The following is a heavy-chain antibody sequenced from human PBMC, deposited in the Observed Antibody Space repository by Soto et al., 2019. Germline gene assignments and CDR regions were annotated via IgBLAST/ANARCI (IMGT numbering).Heavy chain of an antibody. CDR2: INAGNGNT. CDR1: GYTFTSYP. J-gene: IGHJ4*02. Sequence: ASVKVSCKASGYTFTSYPMNWLRQAPGQRLEWMGWINAGNGNTKYSQKFQGRVTITRDTSASTAYMELSSLRSEDTAVYYCARDLGGWPDYWGQGTLVTVSS. CDR3: ARDLGGWPDY. V-gene: IGHV1-3*01. D-gene: IGHD2-15*01.